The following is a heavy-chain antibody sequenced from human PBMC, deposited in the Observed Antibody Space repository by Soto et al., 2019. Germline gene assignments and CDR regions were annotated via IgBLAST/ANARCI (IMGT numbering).Heavy chain of an antibody. CDR1: GGTFSSYA. CDR3: ARDRRSGYSGYDYVPPQNYYYYGMDV. V-gene: IGHV1-69*13. D-gene: IGHD5-12*01. CDR2: IIPIFGTA. Sequence: GASVKVSCKASGGTFSSYAISWVRQAPGQGLEWMGGIIPIFGTANYAQKFQGRVTITADESTSTAYMELSSLRSEDTAVYYCARDRRSGYSGYDYVPPQNYYYYGMDVWGQGTTVTVSS. J-gene: IGHJ6*02.